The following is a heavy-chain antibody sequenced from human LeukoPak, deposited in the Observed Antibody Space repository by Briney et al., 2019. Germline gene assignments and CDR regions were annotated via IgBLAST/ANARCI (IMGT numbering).Heavy chain of an antibody. V-gene: IGHV1-18*01. CDR3: AREGSSSWYILNAFDI. D-gene: IGHD6-13*01. Sequence: ASVKVSCKASGGTFSSYGISWVRQAPGQGLEWMGWISAYNGNTNYAQKLQGRVTMTTDTSTSTAYKELRSLRSDDTAVYYCAREGSSSWYILNAFDIWGQGTMVTVSS. CDR1: GGTFSSYG. CDR2: ISAYNGNT. J-gene: IGHJ3*02.